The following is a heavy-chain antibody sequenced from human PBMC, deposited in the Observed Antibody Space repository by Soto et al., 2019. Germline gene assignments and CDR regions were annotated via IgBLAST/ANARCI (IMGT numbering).Heavy chain of an antibody. J-gene: IGHJ5*02. CDR3: ARVASYSGSYLIWFDP. CDR1: GASIRSNNR. V-gene: IGHV4-4*02. D-gene: IGHD1-26*01. Sequence: SETLSLTCAVSGASIRSNNRWSWVRQPPGKGLEWIGEIFHSGSTNYSPSFQGHVTISADKSISTAYLQWSSLKASDTAMYYCARVASYSGSYLIWFDPWGQGTLVTVSS. CDR2: IFHSGST.